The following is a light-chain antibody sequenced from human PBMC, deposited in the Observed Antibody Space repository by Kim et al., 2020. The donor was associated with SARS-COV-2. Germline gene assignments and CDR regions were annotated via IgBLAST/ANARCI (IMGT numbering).Light chain of an antibody. CDR2: GAS. CDR3: QQYGSSPLT. CDR1: QGSSSSY. V-gene: IGKV3-20*01. J-gene: IGKJ4*01. Sequence: SPTERATPSCRARQGSSSSYLAWYQRKPGQAPRLLIYGASTRATGIPDSVSGSGSGTDFTLTISRLEPEDFAVYYCQQYGSSPLTFGGGTKVDIK.